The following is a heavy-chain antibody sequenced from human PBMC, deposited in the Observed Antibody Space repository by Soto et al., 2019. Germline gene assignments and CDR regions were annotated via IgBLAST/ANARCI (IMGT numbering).Heavy chain of an antibody. V-gene: IGHV3-30*18. CDR3: AKDLDVVVVVTATRGLDV. CDR2: ISYDGSKK. D-gene: IGHD2-15*01. J-gene: IGHJ6*02. Sequence: QVQLVESGGGVVQPGRSLRLSCAASGFTFDNYGLHWVRQAPGKGLEWVAVISYDGSKKFYADSVTGRFTISRDNSKNTLYLQMNTLRVEDTAVYSCAKDLDVVVVVTATRGLDVWGQGTTVTVSS. CDR1: GFTFDNYG.